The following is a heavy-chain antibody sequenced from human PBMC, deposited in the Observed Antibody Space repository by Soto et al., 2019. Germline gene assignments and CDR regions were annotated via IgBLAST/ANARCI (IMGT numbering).Heavy chain of an antibody. J-gene: IGHJ4*02. CDR2: ISYDGSDK. CDR1: GFTFSSYA. V-gene: IGHV3-30-3*01. CDR3: AGDYYKDYDSSGYYRSPAY. Sequence: GGSLRLSCAASGFTFSSYAMHWFGQAPGKGLEWVALISYDGSDKDYADSVKGRFTISSDNSRNTLFLQMNSLRAEDTAVYYCAGDYYKDYDSSGYYRSPAYWGQGT. D-gene: IGHD3-22*01.